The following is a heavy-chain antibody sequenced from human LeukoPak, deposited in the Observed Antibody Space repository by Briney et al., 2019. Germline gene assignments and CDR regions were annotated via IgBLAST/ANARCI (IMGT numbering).Heavy chain of an antibody. CDR1: GSSISSGGEY. J-gene: IGHJ3*01. D-gene: IGHD3-22*01. CDR2: VYYSGST. CDR3: AREKTAYYYDRSGFPEGAFDV. Sequence: SQTLSLTCTVSGSSISSGGEYWSWLRHLPGKGLKWIAYVYYSGSTYYNPSLESRITMSVDTTENQFSLKLTSVTAADTAVYYCAREKTAYYYDRSGFPEGAFDVWGQGTMVTVSS. V-gene: IGHV4-31*03.